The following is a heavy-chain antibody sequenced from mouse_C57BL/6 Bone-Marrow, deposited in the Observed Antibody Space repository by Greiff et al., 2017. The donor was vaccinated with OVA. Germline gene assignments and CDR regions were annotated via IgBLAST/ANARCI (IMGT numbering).Heavy chain of an antibody. CDR2: ISSGGSYT. J-gene: IGHJ2*01. V-gene: IGHV5-6*01. CDR3: ASVFRLFDY. D-gene: IGHD3-2*02. CDR1: GFTFSSYG. Sequence: EVQLVESGGDLVKPGGSLKLSCAASGFTFSSYGMSWVRQTPDKRLEWVATISSGGSYTYYPDSVKGRFTISRDNAKNTLYLQMSSLKSEDTAMYYCASVFRLFDYWGQGTTLTVSS.